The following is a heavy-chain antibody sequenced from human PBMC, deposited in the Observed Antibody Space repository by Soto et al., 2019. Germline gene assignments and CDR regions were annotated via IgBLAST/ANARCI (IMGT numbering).Heavy chain of an antibody. Sequence: EVQLVESGGGLVQPGGSLRLSCAASGFTVSSNYMSWVRQAPGKGLEWVSVIYSGGSTYYADSVKGRFTISRDNSKNTLNIQINNLRAEYTAVYYCARALVTTLYWYFDIWGRGTMVTVSS. CDR1: GFTVSSNY. CDR2: IYSGGST. D-gene: IGHD4-17*01. CDR3: ARALVTTLYWYFDI. V-gene: IGHV3-66*01. J-gene: IGHJ2*01.